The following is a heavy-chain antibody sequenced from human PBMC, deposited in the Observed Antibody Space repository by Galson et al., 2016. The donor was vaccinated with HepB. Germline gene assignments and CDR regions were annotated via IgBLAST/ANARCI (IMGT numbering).Heavy chain of an antibody. CDR2: IYYSGST. V-gene: IGHV4-61*01. CDR1: GGSVSSHNW. Sequence: ETLSLTCAVSGGSVSSHNWWSWIRQPPGKGLEWIGYIYYSGSTNYSPSLKSRVTISVDTSKNQFSLKLNSVTAADTAAYYCARGDYDTRGYTMTFDYWGQGTLVTVFS. D-gene: IGHD3-22*01. J-gene: IGHJ4*02. CDR3: ARGDYDTRGYTMTFDY.